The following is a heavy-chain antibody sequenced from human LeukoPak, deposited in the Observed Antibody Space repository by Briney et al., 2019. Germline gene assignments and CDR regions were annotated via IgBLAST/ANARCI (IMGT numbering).Heavy chain of an antibody. J-gene: IGHJ6*02. CDR2: ISYDGSNK. V-gene: IGHV3-30*18. Sequence: GRSLRLSCAASGFTFSSYGMHWVRQAPGKGLEWVAVISYDGSNKYYADSVKGRFTISRDNSKNTLYLQMNSLRAEDTAVYYCAKNQYYYYCGMDVWGQGTTVTVSS. CDR3: AKNQYYYYCGMDV. CDR1: GFTFSSYG.